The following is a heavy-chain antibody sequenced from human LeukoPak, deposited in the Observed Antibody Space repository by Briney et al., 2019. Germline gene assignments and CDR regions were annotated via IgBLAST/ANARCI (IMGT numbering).Heavy chain of an antibody. CDR3: ARHNSGSYSSSWYDAFDI. CDR2: IIPILDIA. Sequence: ASVEVSCKASGGTFSSYAISWVRQAPGQGLEWMGRIIPILDIADYAQKFQGRVTITADKSTNTAYMELSSLRSEDTAVYYCARHNSGSYSSSWYDAFDIWGQGTMVTVSS. V-gene: IGHV1-69*04. CDR1: GGTFSSYA. D-gene: IGHD6-13*01. J-gene: IGHJ3*02.